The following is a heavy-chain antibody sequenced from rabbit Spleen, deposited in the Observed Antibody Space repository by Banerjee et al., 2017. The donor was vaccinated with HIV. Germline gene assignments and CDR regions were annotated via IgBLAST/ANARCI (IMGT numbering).Heavy chain of an antibody. Sequence: QSLEESGGDLVKPGASLKLTCTASGFSFSSAYYICWVRQAPGKGLDLIACIYAGYIGSTWYASWAKGRFTISKTSSTTVTLQMTSLTAADTATYFCARDLAGVIGWNFSLWGQGTLVTVS. CDR1: GFSFSSAYY. V-gene: IGHV1S40*01. CDR3: ARDLAGVIGWNFSL. D-gene: IGHD4-1*01. J-gene: IGHJ4*01. CDR2: IYAGYIGST.